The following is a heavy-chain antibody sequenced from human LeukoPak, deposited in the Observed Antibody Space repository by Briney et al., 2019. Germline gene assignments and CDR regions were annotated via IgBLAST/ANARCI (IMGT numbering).Heavy chain of an antibody. CDR3: AIHGGGTIRIEAFDV. D-gene: IGHD3-3*01. V-gene: IGHV3-23*01. Sequence: GRSPRLSCAASAFTFSSYGMSWVRQAPGKGLEWVSAISGDGRDIFYADAVKGRFTISRYNSKNTLYLQMNSLRDEDTALYYCAIHGGGTIRIEAFDVWGQGTMVTISS. J-gene: IGHJ3*01. CDR1: AFTFSSYG. CDR2: ISGDGRDI.